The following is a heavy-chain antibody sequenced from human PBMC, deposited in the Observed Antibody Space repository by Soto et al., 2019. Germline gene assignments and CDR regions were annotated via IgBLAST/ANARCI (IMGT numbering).Heavy chain of an antibody. CDR3: ARDLWVEPELYYYGMDV. CDR1: GDAIYIGGYY. D-gene: IGHD1-1*01. V-gene: IGHV4-30-4*08. Sequence: PSETLSLTCTVSGDAIYIGGYYWTWIRQHPGKGLEWIGHIFYSGTTYYNPSLKSRLTISVDTSKNHFSLRLTSVTAADTAVYYCARDLWVEPELYYYGMDVWGQGTTVTVSS. CDR2: IFYSGTT. J-gene: IGHJ6*02.